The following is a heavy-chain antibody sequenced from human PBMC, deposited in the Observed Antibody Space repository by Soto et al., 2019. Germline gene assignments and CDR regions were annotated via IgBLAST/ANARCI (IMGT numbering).Heavy chain of an antibody. CDR1: GYTFTTYA. V-gene: IGHV1-3*01. D-gene: IGHD2-2*02. CDR3: ARGPCPSCYRFDY. Sequence: GASVKVSCKVSGYTFTTYAMHWVRQAPGQRLEWMGWMNAGRGDAEYSQQFRGRVTITWDTSANTVYLELRSLRDDDTAVYYCARGPCPSCYRFDYWGQGSLVTVS. J-gene: IGHJ4*02. CDR2: MNAGRGDA.